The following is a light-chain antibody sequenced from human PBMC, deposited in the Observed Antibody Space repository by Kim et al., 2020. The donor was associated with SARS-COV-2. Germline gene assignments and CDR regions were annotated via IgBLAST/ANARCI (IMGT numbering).Light chain of an antibody. Sequence: QSALTQPRSVSGSPGQSVTISCTGTSSDVGGYNYVSWHQQHPGKVPKLMIYDVSKRPSGVPDRFSGSKSGNTASLTISGLQAEDEADYYCCSYAGSYTFVFGGGTQLTVL. CDR3: CSYAGSYTFV. V-gene: IGLV2-11*01. CDR1: SSDVGGYNY. CDR2: DVS. J-gene: IGLJ3*02.